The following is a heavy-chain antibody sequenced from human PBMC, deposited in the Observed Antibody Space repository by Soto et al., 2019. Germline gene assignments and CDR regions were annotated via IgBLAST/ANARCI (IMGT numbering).Heavy chain of an antibody. D-gene: IGHD5-18*01. V-gene: IGHV3-48*03. Sequence: GGSLRLSCAASEFTFSSYEMNWVRQAPGKGLEWVSYISSSGSTIYYADSVKGRFTISRDNAKNSLYLQMNSLRAEDTAVYYCARDPYSYGSYYYYGMDVWGQGTTVTVSS. J-gene: IGHJ6*02. CDR2: ISSSGSTI. CDR3: ARDPYSYGSYYYYGMDV. CDR1: EFTFSSYE.